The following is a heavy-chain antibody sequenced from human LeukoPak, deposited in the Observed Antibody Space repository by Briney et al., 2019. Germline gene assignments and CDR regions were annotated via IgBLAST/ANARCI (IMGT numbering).Heavy chain of an antibody. CDR1: GGSFSGYY. J-gene: IGHJ4*02. CDR3: ARGPGAARLGY. D-gene: IGHD6-6*01. V-gene: IGHV4-34*01. CDR2: INHNGST. Sequence: SETLSLTCAVYGGSFSGYYWSWIRQPPGKGLEWIGEINHNGSTNYNPSLKSRVTISVDTSKNQFSLKLSSVTAADTAVYYCARGPGAARLGYWGQGTLVTVSS.